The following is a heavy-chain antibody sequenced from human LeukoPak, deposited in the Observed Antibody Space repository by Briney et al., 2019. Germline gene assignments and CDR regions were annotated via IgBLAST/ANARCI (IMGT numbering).Heavy chain of an antibody. V-gene: IGHV3-48*04. D-gene: IGHD3-22*01. CDR3: ARDDPPGYYDSSGYFDY. J-gene: IGHJ4*02. CDR1: GFTFRDYN. CDR2: ISGSTNSK. Sequence: PGGSLRLSCAASGFTFRDYNMHWVRQAPGKGLEWVSHISGSTNSKGYSESVRGRFTISRDDAVNILYLQLNSLRAEDTAVYYCARDDPPGYYDSSGYFDYWGQGTLVTVSS.